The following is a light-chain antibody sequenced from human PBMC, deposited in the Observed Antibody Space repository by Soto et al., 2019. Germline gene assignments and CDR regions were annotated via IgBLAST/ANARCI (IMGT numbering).Light chain of an antibody. V-gene: IGKV1-5*01. Sequence: DIQMTQSPSTLSASVGGRVTITCRASQSVSRWLAWYQQKPGKAPRVLIYDVSSLESGAPSRFSGSGSGTEFTLTISSLQPDDFATYYCQQYNHYWTFGQGTKVDIK. J-gene: IGKJ1*01. CDR3: QQYNHYWT. CDR1: QSVSRW. CDR2: DVS.